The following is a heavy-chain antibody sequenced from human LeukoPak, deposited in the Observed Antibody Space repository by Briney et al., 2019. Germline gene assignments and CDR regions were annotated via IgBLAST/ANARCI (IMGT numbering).Heavy chain of an antibody. CDR2: IQDNERHI. CDR1: GFSLSSHG. V-gene: IGHV3-30*02. J-gene: IGHJ3*02. CDR3: ANELWRGPTDAFDI. Sequence: GGSLRLSCAAFGFSLSSHGMHWVRQAPGKGLEWLAFIQDNERHIYYTDSVKGRFTISRDNSKNTIYLQMDSLSTEDTAVYYCANELWRGPTDAFDIWGRGTVVTVSS. D-gene: IGHD2-21*01.